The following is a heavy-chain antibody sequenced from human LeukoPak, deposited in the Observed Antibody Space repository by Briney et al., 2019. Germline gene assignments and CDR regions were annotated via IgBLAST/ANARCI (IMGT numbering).Heavy chain of an antibody. J-gene: IGHJ5*02. CDR2: MNPNSGNT. CDR1: GYTFTSYD. D-gene: IGHD3-3*01. CDR3: ARGFTYYDFWSGRPGHFDP. V-gene: IGHV1-8*01. Sequence: ASVKVPCKASGYTFTSYDINWVRQATGQGLEWMGWMNPNSGNTGYAQKFQGRVTMTRNTSISTAYMELSSLRSEDTAVYYCARGFTYYDFWSGRPGHFDPWGQGTLVTVSS.